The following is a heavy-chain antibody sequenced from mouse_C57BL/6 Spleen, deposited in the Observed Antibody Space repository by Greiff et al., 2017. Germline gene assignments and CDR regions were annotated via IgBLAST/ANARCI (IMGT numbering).Heavy chain of an antibody. D-gene: IGHD1-1*01. Sequence: VQLQQSGPELVKPGASVKISCKASGYTFTDYYMNWVKQSHGKSLEWIGDINPNNGGTSYNQKFKGKATLTVDKSSSTAYMELRSLTSEDSAVYYCARKGDYYGYAMDYWGQGTSVTVSS. CDR1: GYTFTDYY. CDR2: INPNNGGT. V-gene: IGHV1-26*01. CDR3: ARKGDYYGYAMDY. J-gene: IGHJ4*01.